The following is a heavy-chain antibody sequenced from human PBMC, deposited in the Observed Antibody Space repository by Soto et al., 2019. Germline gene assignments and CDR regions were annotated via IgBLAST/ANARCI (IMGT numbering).Heavy chain of an antibody. CDR2: ISYDGSNK. J-gene: IGHJ6*02. CDR1: GFTFSSYG. D-gene: IGHD2-2*01. V-gene: IGHV3-30*03. Sequence: QVQLVEFGGGVVQPGRSLRLSCAASGFTFSSYGMHWVRQAPGKGLEWVAVISYDGSNKYYADSVKGRFTISRDNSKNTLYLQMNSLRAEDTAVYYCAVGYCSSTSCYAPRLYYYGMDVWGQGTTVTVSS. CDR3: AVGYCSSTSCYAPRLYYYGMDV.